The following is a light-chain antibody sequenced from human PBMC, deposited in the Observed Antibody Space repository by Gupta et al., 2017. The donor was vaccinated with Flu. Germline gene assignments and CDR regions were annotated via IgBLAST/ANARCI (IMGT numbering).Light chain of an antibody. J-gene: IGKJ2*02. Sequence: TQLTQTPTALSASVGDRVTITCRASQNISSYLNWYQQKPGKAPKLLIYAASSLQSGVPARFSGSGSGTDFTLTISSLQPEDVATYYCQQSYTTPRTFGQGTKLDIK. CDR1: QNISSY. CDR2: AAS. V-gene: IGKV1-39*01. CDR3: QQSYTTPRT.